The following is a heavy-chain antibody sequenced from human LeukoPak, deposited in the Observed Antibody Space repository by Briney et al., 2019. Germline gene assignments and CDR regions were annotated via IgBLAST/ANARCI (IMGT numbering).Heavy chain of an antibody. J-gene: IGHJ3*02. Sequence: RSLRLSCAASGFIFSSYGMHWVRQAPGKGLEWVAVISYDGSNKYYADSVKGRFTISRDNSKKTLYLQMNSLRAEDTAVYYCAKSQIAVAVTGAFDIWGQGTMVAVSS. CDR2: ISYDGSNK. D-gene: IGHD6-19*01. CDR1: GFIFSSYG. V-gene: IGHV3-30*18. CDR3: AKSQIAVAVTGAFDI.